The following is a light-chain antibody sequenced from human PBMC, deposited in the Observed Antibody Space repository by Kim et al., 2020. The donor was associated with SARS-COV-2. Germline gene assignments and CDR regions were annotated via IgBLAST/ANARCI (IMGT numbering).Light chain of an antibody. J-gene: IGLJ2*01. Sequence: GQRVTMYCPGLHSNTGSKHVNWYQQLPGTATNLLIYSNNQPPSGVPDRFSGSKSGTAASLAINGLQSEHEADYYCATWDDSLNGPVFGGGTQLTVL. CDR3: ATWDDSLNGPV. V-gene: IGLV1-44*01. CDR1: HSNTGSKH. CDR2: SNN.